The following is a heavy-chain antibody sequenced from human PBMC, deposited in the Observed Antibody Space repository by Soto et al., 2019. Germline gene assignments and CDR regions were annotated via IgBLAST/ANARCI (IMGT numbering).Heavy chain of an antibody. CDR1: GFTFSSYW. CDR3: LGYYYDSSGYPDAFDI. D-gene: IGHD3-22*01. CDR2: INSDGSST. V-gene: IGHV3-74*01. Sequence: HPGGSLRLSCAASGFTFSSYWMHCVRQAPGKEQVWVSRINSDGSSTSYADSVKGRFTISRDNAKNTLYLQMNSLSAEDTAVYYCLGYYYDSSGYPDAFDIWGQGTMVTVSS. J-gene: IGHJ3*02.